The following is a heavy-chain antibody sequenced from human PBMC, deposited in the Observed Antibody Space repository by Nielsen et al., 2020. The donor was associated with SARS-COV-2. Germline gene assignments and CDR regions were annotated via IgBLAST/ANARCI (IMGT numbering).Heavy chain of an antibody. CDR3: ARDGAYYDFWRPYGMDV. CDR2: IKQDGSEK. D-gene: IGHD3-3*01. V-gene: IGHV3-7*03. CDR1: GFTFSSYW. J-gene: IGHJ6*02. Sequence: GESLKISCAASGFTFSSYWMSWVRQARGKGLEWVANIKQDGSEKYYVDSVKGRFTISRDNAKNSLYLQMNSLRAEDTAVYYCARDGAYYDFWRPYGMDVWGQGTTVTVSS.